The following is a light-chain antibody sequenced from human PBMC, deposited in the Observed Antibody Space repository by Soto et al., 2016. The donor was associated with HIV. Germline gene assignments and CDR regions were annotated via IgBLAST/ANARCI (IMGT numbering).Light chain of an antibody. J-gene: IGKJ2*01. CDR2: RAS. CDR1: QGISNY. CDR3: QQFGNKPYT. V-gene: IGKV1D-13*01. Sequence: IQMTQSPSSLSASVGDRVTITCRASQGISNYLAWYQQKPGKVPKVLIYRASNLESGVPSRFSGSGSGTEFTLSINSLQPDDFATYYCQQFGNKPYTFGQGTKAGDQT.